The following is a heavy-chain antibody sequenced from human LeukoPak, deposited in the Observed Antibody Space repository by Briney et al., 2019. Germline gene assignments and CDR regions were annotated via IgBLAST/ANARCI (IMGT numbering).Heavy chain of an antibody. V-gene: IGHV1-69*13. D-gene: IGHD1-26*01. CDR3: AREEVVGAHTFDY. CDR1: GGTFSSYA. Sequence: SVKVSCKASGGTFSSYAIGWVRQAPGQGLEWMGGIIPIFGTANYAQKFQGRVTITADESTSTAYMELSSLRSEDTAVYYCAREEVVGAHTFDYWGQGTLVTVSS. J-gene: IGHJ4*02. CDR2: IIPIFGTA.